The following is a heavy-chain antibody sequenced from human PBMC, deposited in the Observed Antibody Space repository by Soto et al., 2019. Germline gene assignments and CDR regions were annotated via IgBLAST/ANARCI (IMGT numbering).Heavy chain of an antibody. D-gene: IGHD6-13*01. CDR1: GFTFSSYG. V-gene: IGHV3-30*18. Sequence: QVQLVESGGGVVQPGRSLRLSCAASGFTFSSYGMHWVRQAPGKGLEWVAVISYDGSNKYYADSVKGRFTISRDNSKNTLYLQMNSLRAEDTAVYYCAKDYAPGEEQLVPGNYGMDVWGQGTTVTVSS. CDR2: ISYDGSNK. CDR3: AKDYAPGEEQLVPGNYGMDV. J-gene: IGHJ6*02.